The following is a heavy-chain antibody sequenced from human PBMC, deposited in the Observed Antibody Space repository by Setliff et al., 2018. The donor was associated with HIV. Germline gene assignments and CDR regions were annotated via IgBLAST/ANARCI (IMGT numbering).Heavy chain of an antibody. Sequence: ASVKVSCKASGYTFTTYGITWVRRAPGQGLEWMGWISTYNGNTNYAQKFQGRVTMTTVTSTSTAYTELRSLRSDDTAVYYCARLSIPAYYYMDVWGKGTTVTVSS. D-gene: IGHD2-21*01. V-gene: IGHV1-18*01. CDR2: ISTYNGNT. CDR3: ARLSIPAYYYMDV. J-gene: IGHJ6*03. CDR1: GYTFTTYG.